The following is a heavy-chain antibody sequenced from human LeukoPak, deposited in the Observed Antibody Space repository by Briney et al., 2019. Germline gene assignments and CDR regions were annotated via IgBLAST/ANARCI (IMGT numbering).Heavy chain of an antibody. CDR2: INPSGGST. J-gene: IGHJ4*02. V-gene: IGHV1-46*01. CDR1: GYTFTSYY. D-gene: IGHD6-19*01. CDR3: ARGGSLAVAPHLYYFDY. Sequence: RASVKVSCKASGYTFTSYYIHWVRQAPGQGLEWMGIINPSGGSTTYAQNFQGRVTMTRDTSTSAVYMELSSLRSEDTAVYYCARGGSLAVAPHLYYFDYWGQGTLVTVSS.